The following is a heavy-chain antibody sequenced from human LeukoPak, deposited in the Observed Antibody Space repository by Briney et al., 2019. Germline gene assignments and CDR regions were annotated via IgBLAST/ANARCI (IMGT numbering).Heavy chain of an antibody. D-gene: IGHD6-6*01. CDR1: GFTFSSYT. V-gene: IGHV3-21*01. J-gene: IGHJ6*03. CDR3: ARGGIAGRPVYYYYMDV. Sequence: GGSLRLSCVASGFTFSSYTIHWVRQAPGKGLEWVSSISAVSTYIYYADSVKGRFTLSRDNVEKSPYLELSGLTAHDTAIYYCARGGIAGRPVYYYYMDVWGKGTTVTVSS. CDR2: ISAVSTYI.